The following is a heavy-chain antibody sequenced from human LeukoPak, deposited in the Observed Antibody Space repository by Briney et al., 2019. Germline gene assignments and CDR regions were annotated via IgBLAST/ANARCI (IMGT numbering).Heavy chain of an antibody. CDR1: GFTFSSYD. Sequence: GGSLRLSCAACGFTFSSYDMHWVRQATGKGLEWVSAIGTAGDTYYPGSVKGQFTISRENAKNTLYLQMNSLRAEDTAVYYCARRGSNTWLFDYWGQGTLVTVSS. J-gene: IGHJ4*02. V-gene: IGHV3-13*03. CDR3: ARRGSNTWLFDY. CDR2: IGTAGDT. D-gene: IGHD6-13*01.